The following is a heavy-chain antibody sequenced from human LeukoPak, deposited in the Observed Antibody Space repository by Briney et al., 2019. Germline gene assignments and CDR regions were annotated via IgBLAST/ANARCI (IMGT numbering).Heavy chain of an antibody. Sequence: GGSLRLSCAASGFTFSSYAMHWVRQAPGKGLEWVAVISYDGSNKYYADSVKGRFTISRDNPKNTLYLQMNSLRAEDTAVYYCARDPNFCSGGSCYYYYGMDVWGQGTTVTVSS. D-gene: IGHD2-15*01. CDR2: ISYDGSNK. CDR1: GFTFSSYA. V-gene: IGHV3-30*04. CDR3: ARDPNFCSGGSCYYYYGMDV. J-gene: IGHJ6*02.